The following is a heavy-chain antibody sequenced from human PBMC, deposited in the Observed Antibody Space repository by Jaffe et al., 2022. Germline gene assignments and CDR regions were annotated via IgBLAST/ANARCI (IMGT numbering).Heavy chain of an antibody. CDR3: AKDPSGYCSGGSCYSPGAFDI. CDR2: IRYDGSNK. J-gene: IGHJ3*02. D-gene: IGHD2-15*01. CDR1: GFTFSSYG. V-gene: IGHV3-30*02. Sequence: QVQLVESGGGVVQPGGSLRLSCAASGFTFSSYGMHWVRQAPGKGLEWVAFIRYDGSNKYYADSVKGRFTISRDNSKNTLYLQMNSLRAEDTAVYYCAKDPSGYCSGGSCYSPGAFDIWGQGTMVTVSS.